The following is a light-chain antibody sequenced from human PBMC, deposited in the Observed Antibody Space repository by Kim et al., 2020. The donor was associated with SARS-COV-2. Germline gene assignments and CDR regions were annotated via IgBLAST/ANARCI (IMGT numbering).Light chain of an antibody. CDR2: GAS. V-gene: IGKV3D-15*01. J-gene: IGKJ4*01. CDR1: ESISDN. Sequence: SPEERATPSCRATESISDNLAWYQQKPGQAPRLLIYGASTRATGIPARFRGSGSGTEFTLIITTLQSEDFAMYYCQQYKIWPPLTFGGGTKVDIK. CDR3: QQYKIWPPLT.